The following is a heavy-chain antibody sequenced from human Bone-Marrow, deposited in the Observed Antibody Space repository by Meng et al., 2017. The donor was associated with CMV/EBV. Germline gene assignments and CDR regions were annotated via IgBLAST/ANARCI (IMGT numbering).Heavy chain of an antibody. CDR3: TTDRANQSTGYFRY. Sequence: GLLKIPCPASGFTFHDAWMTWVRQAPGKGLEWVGRIKSPTDGGTADYAEPVKGRFTISRDDSKDLLSLQINSLKTEDTAFYYCTTDRANQSTGYFRYWRQGTLVTVYS. CDR1: GFTFHDAW. V-gene: IGHV3-15*01. J-gene: IGHJ4*02. D-gene: IGHD3-9*01. CDR2: IKSPTDGGTA.